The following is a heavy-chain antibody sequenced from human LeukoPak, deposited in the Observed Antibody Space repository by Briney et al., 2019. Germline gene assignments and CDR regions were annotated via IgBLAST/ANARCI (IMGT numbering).Heavy chain of an antibody. Sequence: PGGSLRLSCAASGFTFDDYAMHWVRQAPGKGLEWVSGISWNSGSIGYADSVKGRFTISRDNAKNTLYLQMDSLRAEDTAAYYCSRGGVFHGFDIWGQGTMVTVSS. CDR3: SRGGVFHGFDI. CDR2: ISWNSGSI. V-gene: IGHV3-9*01. J-gene: IGHJ3*02. D-gene: IGHD2-21*01. CDR1: GFTFDDYA.